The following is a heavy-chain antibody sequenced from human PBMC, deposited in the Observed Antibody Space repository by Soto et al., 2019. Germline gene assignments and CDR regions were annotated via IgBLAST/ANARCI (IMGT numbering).Heavy chain of an antibody. Sequence: GGSLRLSCAASGFTFSSYAMSWVRQAPGKGLEWVSAISGSGGSTYYADSVKGRFTIPRDNSKNTLYLQMNSLRAEDTAVYYCAKDSSGTDAFDIWGQGTMVTVSS. V-gene: IGHV3-23*01. D-gene: IGHD6-19*01. CDR1: GFTFSSYA. CDR3: AKDSSGTDAFDI. CDR2: ISGSGGST. J-gene: IGHJ3*02.